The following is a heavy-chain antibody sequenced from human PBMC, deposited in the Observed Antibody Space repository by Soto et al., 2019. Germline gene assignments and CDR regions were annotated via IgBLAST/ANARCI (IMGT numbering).Heavy chain of an antibody. D-gene: IGHD5-12*01. CDR3: ARAGYSGYDLNYYYYYYMDV. V-gene: IGHV4-39*01. CDR2: IYYSGST. CDR1: GGSISSSSYY. J-gene: IGHJ6*03. Sequence: SETLSLTCTVSGGSISSSSYYWGWIRQPPGKGLEWIGSIYYSGSTYYNPSLKSRVTISVDTSKNQFSLKLSSVTAADTAVYYCARAGYSGYDLNYYYYYYMDVWGKGTTVTVSS.